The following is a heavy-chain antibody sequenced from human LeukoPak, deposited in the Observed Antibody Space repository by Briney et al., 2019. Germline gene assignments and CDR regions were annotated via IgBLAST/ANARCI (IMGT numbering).Heavy chain of an antibody. J-gene: IGHJ4*02. Sequence: GGSLRLSCAASGFTFSSYAMSWVRQAAGKGLEWVSAISGSGGSTYYADSVKGRFTISRDNSKNTLYLQMNSLRAADTAVYYCAKDPPTMIVVVYYFDYWGQGTLVTVSS. CDR2: ISGSGGST. D-gene: IGHD3-22*01. CDR3: AKDPPTMIVVVYYFDY. CDR1: GFTFSSYA. V-gene: IGHV3-23*01.